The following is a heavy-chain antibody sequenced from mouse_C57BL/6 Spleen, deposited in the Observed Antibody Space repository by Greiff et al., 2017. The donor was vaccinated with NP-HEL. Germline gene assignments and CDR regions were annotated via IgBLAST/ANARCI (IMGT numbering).Heavy chain of an antibody. D-gene: IGHD2-3*01. CDR3: AIRDGGYSYFDY. CDR1: GYSFTGYY. V-gene: IGHV1-42*01. CDR2: INPRTGGT. Sequence: EVQLQQSGPELVKPGASVKISCKASGYSFTGYYMNWVTQSPEKSLEWIGEINPRTGGTTYNQKFKAKATLTVDKSSSTAYMQLKSLTSEDSAFYYCAIRDGGYSYFDYWGQGTTLTVSS. J-gene: IGHJ2*01.